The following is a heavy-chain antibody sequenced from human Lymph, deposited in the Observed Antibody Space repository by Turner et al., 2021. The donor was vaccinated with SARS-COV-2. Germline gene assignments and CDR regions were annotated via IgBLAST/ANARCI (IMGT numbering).Heavy chain of an antibody. CDR3: ARGPPDFPYYFDS. J-gene: IGHJ4*02. CDR1: GFTFSSYS. Sequence: EVQLAESGGGLVKPGGSRRPSCAASGFTFSSYSMNWVRQAPGKGLEWVSSITFTSSYIYYADSVKGRFTISRDNAKNSLYLQMNSLRAEDTAVYYCARGPPDFPYYFDSWGQGTLVTVSS. CDR2: ITFTSSYI. V-gene: IGHV3-21*01. D-gene: IGHD2-21*02.